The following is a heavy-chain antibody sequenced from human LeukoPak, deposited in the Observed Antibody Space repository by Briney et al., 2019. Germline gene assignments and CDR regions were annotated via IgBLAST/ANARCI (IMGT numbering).Heavy chain of an antibody. CDR1: GFTFSRHG. Sequence: GGSLRLSCAPSGFTFSRHGMHWVRQAPGKGLEWVAIISNDGSRKYYAHSVEGRFTISRDNSKNTLYLQMDSLRAEDTVAYYCARDRAWNYFDYWGQGTLVTVSS. V-gene: IGHV3-30*03. J-gene: IGHJ4*02. CDR2: ISNDGSRK. D-gene: IGHD3-3*01. CDR3: ARDRAWNYFDY.